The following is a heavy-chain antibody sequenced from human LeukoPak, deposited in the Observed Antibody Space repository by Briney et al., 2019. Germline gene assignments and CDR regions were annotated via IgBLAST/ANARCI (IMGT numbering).Heavy chain of an antibody. J-gene: IGHJ4*02. CDR3: ARGGSYFDY. D-gene: IGHD1-26*01. V-gene: IGHV3-23*01. CDR2: ISGSGGST. CDR1: GFTFSSYA. Sequence: QSGGSLRLSCAASGFTFSSYAMSWVRQAPGKGLEWVSAISGSGGSTYYADSVKGRFTISRDNAKNSLYLQMNSLRAENTAVYYCARGGSYFDYWGQGTLVTVSS.